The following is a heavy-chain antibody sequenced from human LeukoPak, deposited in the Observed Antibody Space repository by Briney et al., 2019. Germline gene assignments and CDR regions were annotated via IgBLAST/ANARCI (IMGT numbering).Heavy chain of an antibody. CDR1: GGSISSSSYY. Sequence: SETLSLTCTVSGGSISSSSYYWGWIRQPPGKGLEWIGSIYYSRSTYYNPSLKSRVTTSVDTSKNQFPLKLSSLTAADTAVYYCARGVTMIVVVIHDWYFDLWGRGTLVTVSS. V-gene: IGHV4-39*01. D-gene: IGHD3-22*01. CDR2: IYYSRST. CDR3: ARGVTMIVVVIHDWYFDL. J-gene: IGHJ2*01.